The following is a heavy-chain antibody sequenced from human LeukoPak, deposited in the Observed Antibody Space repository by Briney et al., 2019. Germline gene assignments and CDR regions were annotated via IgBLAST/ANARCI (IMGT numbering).Heavy chain of an antibody. J-gene: IGHJ5*02. D-gene: IGHD3-16*02. CDR2: IKQDGSEK. Sequence: GGSLRLSCAASGFTFSSYWMSWVRQAPGKGLEWVANIKQDGSEKYYVDSLKGRFTISRDNANHSLYLQLNSLRAEDTAVYYCARESLGDYVWGSYHHWGQGTLVTVYS. CDR1: GFTFSSYW. V-gene: IGHV3-7*01. CDR3: ARESLGDYVWGSYHH.